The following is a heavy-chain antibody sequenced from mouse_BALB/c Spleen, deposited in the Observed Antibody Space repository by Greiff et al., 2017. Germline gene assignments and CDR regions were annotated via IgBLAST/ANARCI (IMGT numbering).Heavy chain of an antibody. CDR2: INPGSGGT. Sequence: VQLQESGAELVRPGTSVKVSCKASGYAFTNYLIEWVKQRPGQGLEWIGVINPGSGGTNYNEKFKGKATLTADKSSSTAYMQLSSLTSDDSAVYFCARKGGNYAFDYWGQGTTLTVSS. J-gene: IGHJ2*01. V-gene: IGHV1-54*01. CDR1: GYAFTNYL. D-gene: IGHD2-1*01. CDR3: ARKGGNYAFDY.